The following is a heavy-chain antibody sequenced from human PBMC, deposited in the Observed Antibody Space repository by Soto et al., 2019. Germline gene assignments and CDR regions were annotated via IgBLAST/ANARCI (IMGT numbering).Heavy chain of an antibody. CDR3: AIEAVSGTPGYGLSF. D-gene: IGHD6-19*01. CDR2: ISSSSSYI. Sequence: GGSLRLSCAASGFTFSSYSMNWVLQAPGKGLEWVSSISSSSSYIYYADSVKGRFTISRDNAKNSLYLQMNSLRAEDTAVYYCAIEAVSGTPGYGLSFWAQRSTVPVSS. J-gene: IGHJ6*02. CDR1: GFTFSSYS. V-gene: IGHV3-21*01.